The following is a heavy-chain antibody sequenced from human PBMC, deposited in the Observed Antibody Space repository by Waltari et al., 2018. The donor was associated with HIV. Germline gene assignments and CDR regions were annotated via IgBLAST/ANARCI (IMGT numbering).Heavy chain of an antibody. D-gene: IGHD3-10*01. J-gene: IGHJ4*02. V-gene: IGHV3-7*04. CDR1: GFTFSSYW. Sequence: EVQLVESGGGLVQPGGSLRLSCAASGFTFSSYWMSWVRQAPGKGLGWVANIKQDGSEKYYVDSVNGRFTISRDNAENSLYLQMNGLRAEDTAVYYCARGGFYGSGSKVNWGQGTLVTVSS. CDR2: IKQDGSEK. CDR3: ARGGFYGSGSKVN.